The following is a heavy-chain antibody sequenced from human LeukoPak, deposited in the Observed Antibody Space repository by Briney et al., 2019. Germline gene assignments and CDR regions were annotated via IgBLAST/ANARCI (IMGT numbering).Heavy chain of an antibody. CDR1: GFTFSDYY. J-gene: IGHJ6*02. V-gene: IGHV3-11*01. Sequence: GGSLRLSCAASGFTFSDYYMSWIRQAPGKGLEWVSYISSGSTIYYADSVKGRFTISRDNAKNSLYLQMNSLRAEDTAVYYCARLGYCSSTSCSNYYYYGMDVWGQGTTVTVSS. D-gene: IGHD2-2*01. CDR2: ISSGSTI. CDR3: ARLGYCSSTSCSNYYYYGMDV.